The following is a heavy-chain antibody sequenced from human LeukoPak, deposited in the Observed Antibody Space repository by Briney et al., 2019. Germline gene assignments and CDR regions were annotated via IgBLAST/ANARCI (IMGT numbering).Heavy chain of an antibody. CDR2: ISHSGATT. J-gene: IGHJ5*02. CDR1: GFTFSSYA. Sequence: GGSLRLSCAASGFTFSSYAMNWVRRAPGKGLDWVSAISHSGATTYYADSVKGRFTISRDNSKNTLYLQMNSLRAEDTAVYYCATGGYVWGSSLNWFDPWGQGTLVTVSS. V-gene: IGHV3-23*01. CDR3: ATGGYVWGSSLNWFDP. D-gene: IGHD3-16*01.